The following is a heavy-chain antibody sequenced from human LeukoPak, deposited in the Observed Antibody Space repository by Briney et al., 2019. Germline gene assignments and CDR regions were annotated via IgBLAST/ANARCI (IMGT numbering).Heavy chain of an antibody. CDR1: GFTFSSFG. CDR2: ITGSGGST. V-gene: IGHV3-23*01. J-gene: IGHJ5*02. D-gene: IGHD6-13*01. CDR3: AKGGYSINWRNWFDP. Sequence: GGSLRLSCAASGFTFSSFGMTWVRQAPGKGLGWVSSITGSGGSTYYADSVKGRFTISRDNSKNTLHLQMNSLRAEDTAIYYCAKGGYSINWRNWFDPWGQGTLVTVSS.